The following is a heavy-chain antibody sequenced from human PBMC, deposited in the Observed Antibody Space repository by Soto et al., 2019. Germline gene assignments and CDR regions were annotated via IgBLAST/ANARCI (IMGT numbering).Heavy chain of an antibody. CDR2: IGAAGDT. V-gene: IGHV3-13*01. J-gene: IGHJ4*02. Sequence: EVQLVESGGGLVQPGGSLRLSCAASGCTFSNYDMHWVRQVTGKGLEWVSAIGAAGDTYYPDSVKGRFTISRENAKNSLYLQMNSLRAEDTAVYYCASGGWGSSWYEGGSRIDYWGQGALVTVSS. D-gene: IGHD6-13*01. CDR3: ASGGWGSSWYEGGSRIDY. CDR1: GCTFSNYD.